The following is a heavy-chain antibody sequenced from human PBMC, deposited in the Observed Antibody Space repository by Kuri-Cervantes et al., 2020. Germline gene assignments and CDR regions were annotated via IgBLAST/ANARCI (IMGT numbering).Heavy chain of an antibody. CDR3: ARDPQIRYYYDSSGYYYDY. J-gene: IGHJ4*02. CDR1: GYTFTGYY. Sequence: ASVQVSYKASGYTFTGYYMHRLRQAPGQGLEWMGWINPNSGGTNYAQKFQGRVTMTRDTSISTAYMELSRLRSDDTAVYYCARDPQIRYYYDSSGYYYDYWGQGTLVTVSS. D-gene: IGHD3-22*01. CDR2: INPNSGGT. V-gene: IGHV1-2*02.